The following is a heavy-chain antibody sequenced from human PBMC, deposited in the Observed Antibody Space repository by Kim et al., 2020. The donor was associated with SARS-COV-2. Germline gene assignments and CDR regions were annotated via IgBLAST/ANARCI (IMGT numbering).Heavy chain of an antibody. CDR1: GYIFSHYA. CDR3: ARDGMYGSSWDV. V-gene: IGHV1-3*01. Sequence: ASVKVSCEASGYIFSHYALHWVRQAPGQGLEWMGWINAGKGDTKYSQKFQDRVTLTRDASASTVYMELSSLRSEDTGVYYCARDGMYGSSWDVWGQGTTV. CDR2: INAGKGDT. J-gene: IGHJ6*02. D-gene: IGHD6-13*01.